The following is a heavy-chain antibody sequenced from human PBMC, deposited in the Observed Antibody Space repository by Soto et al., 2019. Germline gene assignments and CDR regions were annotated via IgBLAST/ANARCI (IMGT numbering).Heavy chain of an antibody. CDR1: GYTLTELS. CDR2: FDPEDGET. Sequence: ASVKVSCKVSGYTLTELSMHWVRQAPGKGLEWMGGFDPEDGETIYAQKFQGRVTMTEDTSTDTAYMELSSLRSEDTAVYYCATALWFGELLVSGSYDYFDYWGQGTLVTVSS. J-gene: IGHJ4*02. CDR3: ATALWFGELLVSGSYDYFDY. D-gene: IGHD3-10*01. V-gene: IGHV1-24*01.